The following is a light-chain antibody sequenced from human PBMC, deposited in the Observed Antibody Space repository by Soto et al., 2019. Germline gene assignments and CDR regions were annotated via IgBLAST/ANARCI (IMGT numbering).Light chain of an antibody. CDR1: SSDVGGYNY. V-gene: IGLV2-14*01. CDR3: SSYTSSSTVV. CDR2: DVS. Sequence: QSALTQPASVSGSPGQSITISCTGTSSDVGGYNYVSWYQQHPGKAPKLMIHDVSNRPSGVSNRFSRSKSGNTASLTISGLQAEDEADYYCSSYTSSSTVVFGGGTKLTVL. J-gene: IGLJ2*01.